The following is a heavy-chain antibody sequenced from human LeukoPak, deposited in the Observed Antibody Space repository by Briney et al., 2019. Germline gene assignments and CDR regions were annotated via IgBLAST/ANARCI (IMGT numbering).Heavy chain of an antibody. D-gene: IGHD5-18*01. CDR2: IYYSGST. V-gene: IGHV4-31*03. CDR3: AREKFSYSYGHDAFDI. Sequence: PSQTPSLTCTVSGGSISSGGYYWSWIRQHPGKGLEWIGYIYYSGSTYYNPSLKSRVTISVDTSKNQFSLKLSSVTAADTAVYYCAREKFSYSYGHDAFDIWGQGTMVTVSS. CDR1: GGSISSGGYY. J-gene: IGHJ3*02.